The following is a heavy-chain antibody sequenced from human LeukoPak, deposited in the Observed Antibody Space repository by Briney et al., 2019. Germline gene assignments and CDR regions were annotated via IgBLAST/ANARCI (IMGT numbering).Heavy chain of an antibody. Sequence: SETLSLTCTVSGGSISSYYWSWIRQPAGKGLEWIGRIYTSGSTNYNPSLKSRVTTSVDTSKNQFSLKLSSVTAADTAVYYCARAPYSTVPNWFDPWGQGTLVTVSS. J-gene: IGHJ5*02. V-gene: IGHV4-4*07. D-gene: IGHD4-17*01. CDR2: IYTSGST. CDR1: GGSISSYY. CDR3: ARAPYSTVPNWFDP.